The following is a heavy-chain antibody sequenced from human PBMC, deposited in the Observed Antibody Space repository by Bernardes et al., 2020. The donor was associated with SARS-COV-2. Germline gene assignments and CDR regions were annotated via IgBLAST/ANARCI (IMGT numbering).Heavy chain of an antibody. CDR3: ARVTVAGMEWFDP. CDR2: IYTSGTT. V-gene: IGHV4-4*07. CDR1: GGSIRGYY. D-gene: IGHD6-19*01. Sequence: SETLSRTCTVSGGSIRGYYWSWIRQSAGKGLEWIGHIYTSGTTDYNPSLKGRVTMSVDTSQNQFSLKLTSVTAADTAVYYCARVTVAGMEWFDPWGQGTLVIVSS. J-gene: IGHJ5*02.